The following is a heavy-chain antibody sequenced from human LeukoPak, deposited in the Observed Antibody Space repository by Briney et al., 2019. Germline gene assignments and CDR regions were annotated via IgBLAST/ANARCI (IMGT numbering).Heavy chain of an antibody. Sequence: ASVKVSCKASGYTFTGYYIHWVRQAPGQGLEWMGWIHPKSGGTNYAQQFQGRVTMTRDTSISTAYMELSRLRSDDTAVYYCARDWYSSGWDGMDVWGQGTTVTVSS. CDR1: GYTFTGYY. D-gene: IGHD6-19*01. V-gene: IGHV1-2*02. CDR3: ARDWYSSGWDGMDV. CDR2: IHPKSGGT. J-gene: IGHJ6*02.